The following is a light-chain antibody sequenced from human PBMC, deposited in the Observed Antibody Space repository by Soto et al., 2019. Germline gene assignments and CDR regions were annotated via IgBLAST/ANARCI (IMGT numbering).Light chain of an antibody. CDR3: LLYMGGGIWV. V-gene: IGLV8-61*01. Sequence: QTVVTQEPSFSVSPGGTVTVTCGLSSGFVSTGYFPSWFQQTPGQAPRTLIYNTDSRSSGVPDRFSGSILGNKAALPITGAQADDESDYYCLLYMGGGIWVFGGGTKLTVL. J-gene: IGLJ3*02. CDR2: NTD. CDR1: SGFVSTGYF.